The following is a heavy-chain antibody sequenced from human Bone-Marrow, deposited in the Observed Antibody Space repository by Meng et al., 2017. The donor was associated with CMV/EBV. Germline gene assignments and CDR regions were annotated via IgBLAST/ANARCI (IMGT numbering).Heavy chain of an antibody. CDR1: EFRLSDYS. CDR2: ISYDGSNK. V-gene: IGHV3-30-3*01. CDR3: ARDGAGDIVVVPAAKGYYYYYGMDV. J-gene: IGHJ6*02. D-gene: IGHD2-2*01. Sequence: GESLKISCVVSEFRLSDYSMNWVRQAPGKGLEWVAVISYDGSNKYYADSVKGRFTISRDNSKNTLYLQMNSLRAEDTAVYYCARDGAGDIVVVPAAKGYYYYYGMDVWGQGTTVTVSS.